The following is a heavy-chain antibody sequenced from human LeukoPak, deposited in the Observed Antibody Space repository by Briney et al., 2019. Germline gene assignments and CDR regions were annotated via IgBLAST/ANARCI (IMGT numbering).Heavy chain of an antibody. Sequence: GGSLRLSCTASGFTFGDYAMSWVRQAPGKGLEWVGFIRSKAYGGTTECAASVKGRFTISRDDSKSIAYLQMNSLKTEDTAVYYCTREAEVVPAAMPVDYWGQGTLVTVSS. D-gene: IGHD2-2*01. V-gene: IGHV3-49*04. J-gene: IGHJ4*02. CDR3: TREAEVVPAAMPVDY. CDR2: IRSKAYGGTT. CDR1: GFTFGDYA.